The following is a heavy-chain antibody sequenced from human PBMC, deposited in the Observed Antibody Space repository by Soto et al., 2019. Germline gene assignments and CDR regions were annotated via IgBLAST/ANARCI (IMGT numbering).Heavy chain of an antibody. CDR1: GGTFSSYA. V-gene: IGHV1-69*01. D-gene: IGHD4-17*01. J-gene: IGHJ4*02. CDR2: IIPIFGTA. Sequence: QVKLVQSGAEVKKHGSSVKVSCKASGGTFSSYAISWVRQAPGQGLEWMGGIIPIFGTANYAQKFQGRVTITADESTSTAYMELISLRSEYTAVYYCASELDYGDYPYWGQGPLVTVSS. CDR3: ASELDYGDYPY.